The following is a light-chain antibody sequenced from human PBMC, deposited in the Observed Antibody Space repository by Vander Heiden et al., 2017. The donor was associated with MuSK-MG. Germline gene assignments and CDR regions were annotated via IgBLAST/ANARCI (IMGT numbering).Light chain of an antibody. CDR1: QSISSW. Sequence: IQMTQSPSTLSASVGDRVTITCRASQSISSWLAWYQQKPGKAPKLLIYKASSLESGVPSRFSGSGSGTEFTLTISSLQPDDFATYYCQQENSSPFTFGQGTKVEIK. V-gene: IGKV1-5*03. J-gene: IGKJ2*01. CDR3: QQENSSPFT. CDR2: KAS.